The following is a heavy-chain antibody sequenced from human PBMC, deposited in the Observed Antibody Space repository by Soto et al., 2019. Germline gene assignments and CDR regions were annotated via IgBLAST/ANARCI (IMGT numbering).Heavy chain of an antibody. Sequence: SETLSLTCTVSGGFILLYYCSWLRQPPGKGLEWVASISYSGSSINYSPSLKSRLTISVDTSNNQFSLKVNSVTASDTSVYYCARRQAGDYGHWFYSWGQGILVTVSS. CDR3: ARRQAGDYGHWFYS. CDR1: GGFILLYY. J-gene: IGHJ5*01. CDR2: ISYSGSSI. D-gene: IGHD4-17*01. V-gene: IGHV4-59*08.